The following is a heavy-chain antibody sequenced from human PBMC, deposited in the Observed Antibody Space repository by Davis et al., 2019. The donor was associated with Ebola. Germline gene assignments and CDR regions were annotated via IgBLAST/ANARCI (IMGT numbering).Heavy chain of an antibody. J-gene: IGHJ3*02. Sequence: GESLKISCQGSGYNFPNYWIAWVRQMPGKGLEWMGIIHPDDSDTRYTPPFQGRVTISADKSINTAYLQWSSLRAEDTAVYHCTRGGYYDSSGYSHDAFDIWGQGTMVTVSS. CDR1: GYNFPNYW. V-gene: IGHV5-51*01. CDR3: TRGGYYDSSGYSHDAFDI. D-gene: IGHD3-22*01. CDR2: IHPDDSDT.